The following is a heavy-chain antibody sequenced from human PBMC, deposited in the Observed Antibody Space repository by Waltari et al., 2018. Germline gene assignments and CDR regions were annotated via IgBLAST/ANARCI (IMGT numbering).Heavy chain of an antibody. Sequence: EVQLVESGGGFVQPGGSLRLSCVAAAFPFSTYWMTWARQVPGEGLVLVARINPNGNTVLYADSVKRRVTTSRDNAKNTLYLQMNSLRDDDTAVYYCARSGFMDVWGQGTTVTVSS. J-gene: IGHJ6*02. V-gene: IGHV3-74*01. CDR2: INPNGNTV. D-gene: IGHD3-10*01. CDR3: ARSGFMDV. CDR1: AFPFSTYW.